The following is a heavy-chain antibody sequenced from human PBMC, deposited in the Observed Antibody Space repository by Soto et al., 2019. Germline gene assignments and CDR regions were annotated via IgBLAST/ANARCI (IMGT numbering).Heavy chain of an antibody. CDR2: IYYSGST. V-gene: IGHV4-59*01. CDR3: ARAGVGATYYYYYYGMDV. J-gene: IGHJ6*02. Sequence: SETLSLTCTVSGGSISSYYWSWIRQPPGKGLEWIGYIYYSGSTNYNPSLKSRVTISVDTSKNQFSLKLSSVTAADTAVYYCARAGVGATYYYYYYGMDVCGQGTTVTVSS. CDR1: GGSISSYY. D-gene: IGHD1-26*01.